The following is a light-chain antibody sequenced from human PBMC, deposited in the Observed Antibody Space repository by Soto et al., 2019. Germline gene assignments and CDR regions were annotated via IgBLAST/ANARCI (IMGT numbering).Light chain of an antibody. J-gene: IGKJ1*01. Sequence: AIRMTQSPSSFSASTGDRVAITCRASQGISSYLAWYQQNPGKAPNLLIYAASTLQSGVPSRFSGSGSGTDFSLTISCLQSEDFATYYCQQYYSYPWTFGQGTKVDIK. V-gene: IGKV1-8*01. CDR2: AAS. CDR1: QGISSY. CDR3: QQYYSYPWT.